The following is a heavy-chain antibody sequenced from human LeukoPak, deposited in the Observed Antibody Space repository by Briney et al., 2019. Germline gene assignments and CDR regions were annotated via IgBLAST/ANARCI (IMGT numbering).Heavy chain of an antibody. J-gene: IGHJ4*02. CDR3: AKGRGHVLRYFDWLLDY. Sequence: PGGSLRLSCAASGFPFSSYAMSWARHAPGEALEWVSAISGSGGSTYYADSVKGRFTISRDNSKNTLYLQMNSLRAEDTAVYYCAKGRGHVLRYFDWLLDYWGQGTLVTVSS. CDR1: GFPFSSYA. CDR2: ISGSGGST. V-gene: IGHV3-23*01. D-gene: IGHD3-9*01.